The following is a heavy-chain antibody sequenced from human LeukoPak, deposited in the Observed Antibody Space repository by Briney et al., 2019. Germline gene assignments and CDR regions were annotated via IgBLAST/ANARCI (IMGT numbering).Heavy chain of an antibody. V-gene: IGHV4-39*07. CDR3: ARDKEYYYAFDI. J-gene: IGHJ3*02. CDR1: GGSISSSSYY. D-gene: IGHD3-10*01. CDR2: IYYSGST. Sequence: SETLSLTCTVSGGSISSSSYYWGWIRQPPGKGLEWIGSIYYSGSTYYNPSLKSRVTISVDTSKNQFSLKLSSVTAADTAVYYCARDKEYYYAFDIWGQGTMVTVSS.